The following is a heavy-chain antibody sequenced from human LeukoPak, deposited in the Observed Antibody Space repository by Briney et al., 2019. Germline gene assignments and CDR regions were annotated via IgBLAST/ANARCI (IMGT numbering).Heavy chain of an antibody. CDR3: ARQADILTGYYPYYFDY. CDR1: GYSFTSYW. J-gene: IGHJ4*02. CDR2: IYPGDSDT. V-gene: IGHV5-51*01. D-gene: IGHD3-9*01. Sequence: GESLKISCKGSGYSFTSYWIGWVRQMPGKGLEWMGIIYPGDSDTRYSPSFQGQVTISADKSISTAYLQWSSLKASDTAMYYCARQADILTGYYPYYFDYWGQGTLVTVSS.